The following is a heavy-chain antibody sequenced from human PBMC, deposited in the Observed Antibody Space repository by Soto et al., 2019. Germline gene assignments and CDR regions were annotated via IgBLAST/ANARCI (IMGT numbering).Heavy chain of an antibody. V-gene: IGHV1-3*01. D-gene: IGHD3-10*01. CDR3: ARGEGETSRVLLWFGELLSRARPDDAFDI. J-gene: IGHJ3*02. CDR2: INAGNGNT. CDR1: GYTFTSYA. Sequence: QVQLVQSGAEVKKPGASVKVSCKASGYTFTSYAMHWVRQAPGQRLEWMGWINAGNGNTKYSQKFQGRVTITRDTSASTAYMELSSLRSEDTAVYYCARGEGETSRVLLWFGELLSRARPDDAFDIWGQGTMVTVSS.